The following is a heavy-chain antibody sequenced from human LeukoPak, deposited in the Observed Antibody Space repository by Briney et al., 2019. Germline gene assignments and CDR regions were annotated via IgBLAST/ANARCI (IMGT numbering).Heavy chain of an antibody. CDR2: ISGSGGST. CDR3: AKDLQWLVVGGLDY. V-gene: IGHV3-23*01. Sequence: TGGSLRLSCAASGFTFSSYAMSWVRQAPGKGLEWVSAISGSGGSTYYADSVKGRFTISRDNSKNTLYLQMNSLRAEDTAVYYCAKDLQWLVVGGLDYWGQGTLVTVSS. CDR1: GFTFSSYA. J-gene: IGHJ4*02. D-gene: IGHD6-19*01.